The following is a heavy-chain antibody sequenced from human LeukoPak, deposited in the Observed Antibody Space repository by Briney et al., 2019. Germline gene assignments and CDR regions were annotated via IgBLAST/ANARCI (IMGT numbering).Heavy chain of an antibody. CDR2: ISSSGSTI. CDR1: GFTFSDYY. V-gene: IGHV3-11*01. J-gene: IGHJ1*01. CDR3: ARGTVVTRASYYLQH. D-gene: IGHD4-23*01. Sequence: GGSLRLSCAASGFTFSDYYMSWIRQAPGKGLEWVSYISSSGSTIYYADSVRGRFTISRDNAKNSLYLQMNSLRAEDTAVYYCARGTVVTRASYYLQHWGQGTLVTVSS.